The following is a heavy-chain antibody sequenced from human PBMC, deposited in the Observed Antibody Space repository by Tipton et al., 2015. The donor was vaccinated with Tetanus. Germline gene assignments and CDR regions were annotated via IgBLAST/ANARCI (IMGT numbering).Heavy chain of an antibody. V-gene: IGHV4-31*03. CDR3: ARDRGVRGGYYCLLGMVV. D-gene: IGHD3-10*01. CDR2: ISNAGKT. CDR1: ACPTSIKVSY. Sequence: TLSLTCSVSACPTSIKVSYWRLYPHPPRRDLQWFGFISNAGKTYYNPSSKSRVTIPVDTSQKQISLKVNSVTAADTAVHYCARDRGVRGGYYCLLGMVVWGQGTP. J-gene: IGHJ6*02.